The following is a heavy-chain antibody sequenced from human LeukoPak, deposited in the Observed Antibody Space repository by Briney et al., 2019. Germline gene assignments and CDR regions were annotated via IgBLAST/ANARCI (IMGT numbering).Heavy chain of an antibody. V-gene: IGHV4-34*01. Sequence: PSETLSLTCAVYGGSFSGYYWSWIRQPPGKGLEWIGEINHSGSTNYNPSLKSRVTISVDTSKNQFSLKLSSVTAADTAVYYCARGREKKNIAARRRWFDPWGQGTPVTVSS. CDR3: ARGREKKNIAARRRWFDP. CDR2: INHSGST. CDR1: GGSFSGYY. D-gene: IGHD6-6*01. J-gene: IGHJ5*02.